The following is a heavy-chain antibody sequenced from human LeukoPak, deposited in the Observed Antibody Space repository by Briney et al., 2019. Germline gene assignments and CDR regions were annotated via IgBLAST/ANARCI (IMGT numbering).Heavy chain of an antibody. CDR2: MSGSGGST. V-gene: IGHV3-23*01. J-gene: IGHJ4*02. Sequence: GSLRLSCGASGFTFSRYAMSWVRQAPGKGLEWVSGMSGSGGSTYYADSVKGRFTISRDNSRNTLYLQMNSLRAEDTAVYYCAKAMAERAYSYADPLAYWGQGTLVTVSS. D-gene: IGHD5-18*01. CDR1: GFTFSRYA. CDR3: AKAMAERAYSYADPLAY.